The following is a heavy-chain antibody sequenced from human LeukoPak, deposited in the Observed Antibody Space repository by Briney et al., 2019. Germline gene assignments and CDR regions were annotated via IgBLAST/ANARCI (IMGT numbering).Heavy chain of an antibody. V-gene: IGHV4-59*12. J-gene: IGHJ3*02. CDR1: GGSISSYS. CDR3: ARDRITIFGVVIFDAFDI. CDR2: IYYSGST. Sequence: SETLSLTCTVSGGSISSYSWSWIRQPPGKGLEWIGYIYYSGSTNYNPSLKSRVTMSVDTSKNQFSLKLSSVTAADTAVYYCARDRITIFGVVIFDAFDIWGQGTMVTVSS. D-gene: IGHD3-3*01.